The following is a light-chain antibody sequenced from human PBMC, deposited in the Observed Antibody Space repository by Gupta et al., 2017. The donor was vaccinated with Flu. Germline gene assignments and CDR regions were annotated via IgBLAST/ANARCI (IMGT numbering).Light chain of an antibody. CDR1: SSDVGGYNY. V-gene: IGLV2-14*01. CDR3: SSYTSSSTPYV. J-gene: IGLJ1*01. CDR2: EVS. Sequence: HSALSQPPFVSGMPRPPFTISCTGTSSDVGGYNYVSCYQQHPDKAPKLMIYEVSNRPSGVSNRVSGSKSGNTASLTISGLQAEDEADYYCSSYTSSSTPYVFGTGTKVTVL.